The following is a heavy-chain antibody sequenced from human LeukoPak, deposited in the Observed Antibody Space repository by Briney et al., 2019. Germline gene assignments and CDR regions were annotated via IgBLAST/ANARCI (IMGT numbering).Heavy chain of an antibody. CDR1: GYTFTSYG. V-gene: IGHV1-18*01. J-gene: IGHJ4*02. CDR3: ARSITIFGVVIIWYFDY. D-gene: IGHD3-3*01. CDR2: ISAYNGNT. Sequence: ASVKVSCKASGYTFTSYGISWVRQAPGQGLEWMGWISAYNGNTNYAQKLQGRVTMTTDTSTSTAYVELRSLRSDDTAVYYCARSITIFGVVIIWYFDYWGQGTLVTVSS.